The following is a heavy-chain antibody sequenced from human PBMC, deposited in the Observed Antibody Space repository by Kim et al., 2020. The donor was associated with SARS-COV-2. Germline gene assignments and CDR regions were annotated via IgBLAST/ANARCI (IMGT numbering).Heavy chain of an antibody. CDR1: GYDFSPYA. Sequence: ASVKVSCKAVGYDFSPYAIHWVRQAPGQGLEWMGWINPGNGNTKYSEKFQGRVTLTRDTSASTAYMELSGLRSEDTAVFYCARDLAADGTYWFDPWGQGTLVTVSS. J-gene: IGHJ5*02. CDR3: ARDLAADGTYWFDP. CDR2: INPGNGNT. V-gene: IGHV1-3*01. D-gene: IGHD6-13*01.